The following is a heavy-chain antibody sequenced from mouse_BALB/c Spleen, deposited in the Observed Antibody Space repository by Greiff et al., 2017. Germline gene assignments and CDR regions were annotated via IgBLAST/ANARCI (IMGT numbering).Heavy chain of an antibody. D-gene: IGHD1-1*01. V-gene: IGHV14-3*02. CDR2: FDPANGNT. Sequence: EVKVVESGAELVKPGASVKLSCTASGFNIKDTYIHWVKQRPEQGLEWIGRFDPANGNTKYDPKFQGKATITADTSSNTAYLQLSSLTSEDTAVYYCASYGSEGFAYWGQGTLVTVSA. J-gene: IGHJ3*01. CDR3: ASYGSEGFAY. CDR1: GFNIKDTY.